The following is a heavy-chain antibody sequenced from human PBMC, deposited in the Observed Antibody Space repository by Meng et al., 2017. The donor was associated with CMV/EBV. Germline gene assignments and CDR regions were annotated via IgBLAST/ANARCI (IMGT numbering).Heavy chain of an antibody. V-gene: IGHV4-39*07. CDR3: ASDGRGYCSSTSCYGMDV. CDR1: GGSISSSSYY. J-gene: IGHJ6*02. Sequence: GSLRLSCTVSGGSISSSSYYWGWIRQPPGKGLEWIGSIYYSGSTYYNPSLKSRVTISVDTSKNQFSLKLSSVTAAATAVYYCASDGRGYCSSTSCYGMDVWGQGTTVTVSS. D-gene: IGHD2-2*03. CDR2: IYYSGST.